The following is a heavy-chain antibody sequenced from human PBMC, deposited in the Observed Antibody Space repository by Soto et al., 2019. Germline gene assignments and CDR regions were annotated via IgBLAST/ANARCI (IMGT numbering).Heavy chain of an antibody. D-gene: IGHD5-12*01. V-gene: IGHV1-69*02. CDR1: GYTFTGYY. CDR3: ASLRGYSGYDLGYYYYMDV. CDR2: IIPILGIA. Sequence: SVKVSCKASGYTFTGYYMHWVRQAPGQGLEWMGRIIPILGIANYAQKFQGRVTITADKSTSTAYMELSSLRSEDTAVYYCASLRGYSGYDLGYYYYMDVWGKGTTVTVSS. J-gene: IGHJ6*03.